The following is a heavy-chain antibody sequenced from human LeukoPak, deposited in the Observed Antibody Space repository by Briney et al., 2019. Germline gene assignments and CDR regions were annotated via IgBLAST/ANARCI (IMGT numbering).Heavy chain of an antibody. V-gene: IGHV4-59*01. D-gene: IGHD6-19*01. CDR1: GVSIISFH. Sequence: SETLSLTCSVSGVSIISFHWSWIRQPPGKGLEWSGYIYYSGSTNYNPSLKSRVTISVDTSKNQFSLKLSSVTAADTAVYYCARWKLDGAVAGDWYFDLWGRGTLVTVSS. CDR2: IYYSGST. J-gene: IGHJ2*01. CDR3: ARWKLDGAVAGDWYFDL.